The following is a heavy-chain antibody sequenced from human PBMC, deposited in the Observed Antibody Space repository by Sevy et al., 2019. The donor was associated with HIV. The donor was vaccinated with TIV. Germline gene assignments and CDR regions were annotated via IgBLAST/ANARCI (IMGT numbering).Heavy chain of an antibody. CDR1: GYIFSNYE. CDR3: VRGRAPGIIMFHFEY. D-gene: IGHD3-3*02. J-gene: IGHJ4*02. V-gene: IGHV1-18*01. CDR2: INPYDGVT. Sequence: ASVKVSCKTSGYIFSNYEINWVRQAPGQGLEWMGWINPYDGVTTYAQKFRGRVRMTTHTSTRTAYMELSGLTSDDAGVYYCVRGRAPGIIMFHFEYWAEGTRVTVSS.